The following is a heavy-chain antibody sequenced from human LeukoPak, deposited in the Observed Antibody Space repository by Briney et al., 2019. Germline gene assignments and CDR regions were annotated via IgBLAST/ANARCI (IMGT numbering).Heavy chain of an antibody. V-gene: IGHV3-30*02. CDR2: IRYDGNNE. Sequence: GGSLRLSCAASGFTFNIYGIHWVRQAPGKGLEWVAFIRYDGNNEYYADSVKGRFTISRDNSKNTVYLQMSSLRAEDTAVYYCARDSLPPNALVPTYWGQGTLVTVSS. CDR3: ARDSLPPNALVPTY. J-gene: IGHJ4*02. CDR1: GFTFNIYG. D-gene: IGHD6-6*01.